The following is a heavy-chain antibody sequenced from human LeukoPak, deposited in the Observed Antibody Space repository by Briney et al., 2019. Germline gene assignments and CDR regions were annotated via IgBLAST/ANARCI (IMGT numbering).Heavy chain of an antibody. CDR2: ISAYNGNT. D-gene: IGHD5-12*01. V-gene: IGHV1-18*04. CDR1: GYTFTSYG. CDR3: ARAKRGYSGYDFTEVIDY. Sequence: ASVKVSCKASGYTFTSYGISWVRQAPGQGLVWMGWISAYNGNTNYAQKLQGRATMTTDASTSTAYMELRSLRSDDTAVYYCARAKRGYSGYDFTEVIDYWGQGTLVTVSS. J-gene: IGHJ4*02.